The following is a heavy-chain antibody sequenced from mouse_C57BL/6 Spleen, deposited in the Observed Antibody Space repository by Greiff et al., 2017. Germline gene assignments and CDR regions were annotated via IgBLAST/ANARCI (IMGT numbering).Heavy chain of an antibody. D-gene: IGHD1-1*01. Sequence: QVQLQQPGAELVKPGASVKLSCKASGYTFTSYWMQWVKQRPGQGLEWIGEIDPSDSYTNYNQKFKGKATLTVDTSSSTAYMQLSSLTSEDSAVYYCARSYGSFDYWGQGTTLTVSS. CDR1: GYTFTSYW. V-gene: IGHV1-50*01. CDR2: IDPSDSYT. J-gene: IGHJ2*01. CDR3: ARSYGSFDY.